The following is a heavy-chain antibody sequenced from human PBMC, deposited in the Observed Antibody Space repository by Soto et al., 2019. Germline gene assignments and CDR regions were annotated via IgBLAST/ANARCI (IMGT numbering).Heavy chain of an antibody. CDR3: ARGSGYSSSWDRYNWRYHFDY. Sequence: SETLSLTCAVYGGSFSGYYWSWIRQPPGKGLEWIGEINHSGSTNYNPSLKSRVTISVDTSKNQFSLKLSSVTAADTAVYYCARGSGYSSSWDRYNWRYHFDYWGQGTLVTVSS. V-gene: IGHV4-34*01. D-gene: IGHD6-13*01. CDR2: INHSGST. J-gene: IGHJ4*02. CDR1: GGSFSGYY.